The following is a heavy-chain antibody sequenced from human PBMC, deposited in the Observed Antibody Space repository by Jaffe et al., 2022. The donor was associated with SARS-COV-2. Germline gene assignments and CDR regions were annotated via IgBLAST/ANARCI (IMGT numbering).Heavy chain of an antibody. CDR1: GFTFSNAW. CDR2: IKSKTDGGTT. Sequence: EVQLVESGGGLVKPGGSLRLSCAASGFTFSNAWMSWVRQAPGKGLEWVGRIKSKTDGGTTDYAAPVKGRFTISRDDSKNTLYLQMNSLKTEDTAVYYCTTPLPEGFLEWSIDYWGQGTLVTVSS. J-gene: IGHJ4*02. CDR3: TTPLPEGFLEWSIDY. V-gene: IGHV3-15*01. D-gene: IGHD3-3*01.